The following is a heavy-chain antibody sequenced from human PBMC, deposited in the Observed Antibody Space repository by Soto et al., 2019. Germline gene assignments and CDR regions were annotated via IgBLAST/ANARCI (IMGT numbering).Heavy chain of an antibody. D-gene: IGHD2-2*02. CDR1: GYTFTGYY. CDR3: ARVARYCSSTSCYNYYYYYGMDV. CDR2: INPNSGGT. V-gene: IGHV1-2*02. Sequence: ASVKVSCKASGYTFTGYYMHWVRQAPGQGLEWMGWINPNSGGTNYAQKFQGRVTMTRDTSISTAYMELSRLRSDDTAVYYCARVARYCSSTSCYNYYYYYGMDVWGQGTTVTVSS. J-gene: IGHJ6*02.